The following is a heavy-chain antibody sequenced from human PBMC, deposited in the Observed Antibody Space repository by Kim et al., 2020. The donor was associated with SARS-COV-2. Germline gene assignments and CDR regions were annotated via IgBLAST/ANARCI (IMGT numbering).Heavy chain of an antibody. CDR3: AGATMVRGVAYYYFDY. V-gene: IGHV3-21*01. J-gene: IGHJ4*02. Sequence: GGSLRLSCAASGFTFSSYSMNWVRQAPGKGLEWVSSISSSSNYKYYADSVKGRFTISRDNAKKSLYLQMNSLRAEDTAVYYCAGATMVRGVAYYYFDYWGQGTLVTVSS. CDR1: GFTFSSYS. CDR2: ISSSSNYK. D-gene: IGHD3-10*01.